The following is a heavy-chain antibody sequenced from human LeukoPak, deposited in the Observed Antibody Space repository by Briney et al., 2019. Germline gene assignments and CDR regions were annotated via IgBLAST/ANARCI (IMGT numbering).Heavy chain of an antibody. J-gene: IGHJ2*01. CDR3: ARDPYGDYGPATWYFDL. Sequence: PSETLSLTCTVSGGSISSSSYYWGWIRQPPGKGLEWIGSIYYSGSTYYNPSLKSRVTISVDTSKNQFSLKLSSVTAADTAVYYCARDPYGDYGPATWYFDLWGRGTLVTVSS. V-gene: IGHV4-39*07. D-gene: IGHD4-17*01. CDR2: IYYSGST. CDR1: GGSISSSSYY.